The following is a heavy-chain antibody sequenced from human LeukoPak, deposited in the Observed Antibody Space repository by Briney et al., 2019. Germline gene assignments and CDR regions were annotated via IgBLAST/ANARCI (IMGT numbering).Heavy chain of an antibody. D-gene: IGHD3-22*01. J-gene: IGHJ4*02. CDR2: IKQDGSEK. Sequence: GGSLRLSCAASGFTFSPYWMSWVRQAPGKGLEWVANIKQDGSEKNYVDSVKGRFTISRDNAKNSLYLQMNSLRAEDTAVYYCARDLTRYYDSSGNYWGQGTLVTVSS. V-gene: IGHV3-7*01. CDR1: GFTFSPYW. CDR3: ARDLTRYYDSSGNY.